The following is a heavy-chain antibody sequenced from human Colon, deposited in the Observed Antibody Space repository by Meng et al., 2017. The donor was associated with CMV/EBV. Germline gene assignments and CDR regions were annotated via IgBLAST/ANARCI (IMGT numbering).Heavy chain of an antibody. J-gene: IGHJ4*02. CDR2: ITSGSTT. V-gene: IGHV3-11*01. Sequence: GESLKISCAASGFTFSDHYMSWIRQAPGKGLEWITYITSGSTTYYADSVKGRFTISRDNAKNSLYLQMSSLRAEDTAVYYCARVRTRGYYFDFWGQGTLVTVSS. CDR1: GFTFSDHY. D-gene: IGHD2-2*01. CDR3: ARVRTRGYYFDF.